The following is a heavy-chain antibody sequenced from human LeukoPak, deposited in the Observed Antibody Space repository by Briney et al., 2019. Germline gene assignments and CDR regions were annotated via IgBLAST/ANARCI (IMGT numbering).Heavy chain of an antibody. CDR1: GGSISSYY. Sequence: SETLSLTCTVSGGSISSYYWSWIRQPPGKRLEWIGYIYYSGSTNYNPSLRSRVTISVDTSKNQFSLKLSSVTAADTAVYYCARDQHINKGFQRRDAFDIWGQGTMVTVSS. J-gene: IGHJ3*02. V-gene: IGHV4-59*01. CDR2: IYYSGST. CDR3: ARDQHINKGFQRRDAFDI. D-gene: IGHD1/OR15-1a*01.